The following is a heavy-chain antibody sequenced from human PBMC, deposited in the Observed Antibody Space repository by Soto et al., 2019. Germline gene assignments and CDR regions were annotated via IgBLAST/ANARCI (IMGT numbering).Heavy chain of an antibody. V-gene: IGHV3-21*01. CDR3: ARNAEANDYGDYPSYYYYYMDV. CDR1: GFTFSSYS. Sequence: PGGSLRLSCAASGFTFSSYSMNWVRQAPGKGLEWVSSISSSSSNIYYADSVKGRFTISRDNAKNSLYLQMNSLRAEDTAVYYCARNAEANDYGDYPSYYYYYMDVWGKGTTVTVSS. CDR2: ISSSSSNI. D-gene: IGHD4-17*01. J-gene: IGHJ6*03.